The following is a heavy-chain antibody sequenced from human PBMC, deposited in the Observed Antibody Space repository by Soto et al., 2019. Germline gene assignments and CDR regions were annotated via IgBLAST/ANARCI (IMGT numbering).Heavy chain of an antibody. CDR3: ARDPGYCSSTSCMGDYDYGMDV. V-gene: IGHV3-30-3*01. D-gene: IGHD2-2*01. CDR1: GFTFSSYA. J-gene: IGHJ6*02. Sequence: GGSLRLSCAASGFTFSSYAMHWVRQAPGKGLERVAVISYDGSNKYYADSVKGRFTISRDNSKNTLYLQMNSLRAEDTAVYYCARDPGYCSSTSCMGDYDYGMDVWGQGTTVTVSS. CDR2: ISYDGSNK.